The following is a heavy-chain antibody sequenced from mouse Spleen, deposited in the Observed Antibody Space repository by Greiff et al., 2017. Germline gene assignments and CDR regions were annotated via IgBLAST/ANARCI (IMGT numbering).Heavy chain of an antibody. V-gene: IGHV1-58*01. CDR3: ARVGTTATYAMDY. CDR1: GYTFTSYG. CDR2: IYIGNGYP. D-gene: IGHD1-2*01. Sequence: VQLQQSGSELVRPGSSVKMSCTTSGYTFTSYGINWVKQRPGQGLDWIGYIYIGNGYPEYNEKFKGKATLTSDTSSSTAYMQLSSLTSEDSAIYFCARVGTTATYAMDYWGQGTSVTVSS. J-gene: IGHJ4*01.